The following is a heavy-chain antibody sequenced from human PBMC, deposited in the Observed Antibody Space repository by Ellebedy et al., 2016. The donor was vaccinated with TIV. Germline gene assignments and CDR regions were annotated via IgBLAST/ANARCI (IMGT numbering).Heavy chain of an antibody. CDR3: ARRGVDTAMVTSYYGMDV. D-gene: IGHD5-18*01. CDR2: IYPGDSDT. Sequence: KVSXXGSGYSFTSYWIGWVRQLPGKGLEWMGIIYPGDSDTRYSPSFQGQVTISADKSISTAYLQWSSLKASDTAMYYCARRGVDTAMVTSYYGMDVWGQGTTVTVSS. V-gene: IGHV5-51*01. CDR1: GYSFTSYW. J-gene: IGHJ6*02.